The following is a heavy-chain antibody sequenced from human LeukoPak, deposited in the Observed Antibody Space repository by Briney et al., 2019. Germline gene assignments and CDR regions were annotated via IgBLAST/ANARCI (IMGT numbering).Heavy chain of an antibody. D-gene: IGHD3-10*01. CDR3: ANTMVRGGFDF. V-gene: IGHV1-18*04. CDR1: GYTFTGYY. CDR2: ISAYNGNT. J-gene: IGHJ4*02. Sequence: ASVKVSCKASGYTFTGYYMHWVRQAPGQGLEWMGWISAYNGNTNYAQKLQGRVTMTTDTSTSTAYMELRSLRSDDTAVYYCANTMVRGGFDFWGQGTLVTVSS.